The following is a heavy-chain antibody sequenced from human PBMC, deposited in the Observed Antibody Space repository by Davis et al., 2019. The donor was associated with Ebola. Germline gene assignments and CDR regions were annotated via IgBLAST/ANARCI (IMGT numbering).Heavy chain of an antibody. Sequence: SETLSLTCNVSGASITSAYFSWTWVRQPAGKGLEWIGHIYTNGNTKYSSSLESRVTISLDTSKNQFSLKLSSVTAADTAVYYCVRDRHDTSAYGFWGQETLVTVSS. J-gene: IGHJ4*02. CDR3: VRDRHDTSAYGF. CDR2: IYTNGNT. CDR1: GASITSAYFS. D-gene: IGHD3-22*01. V-gene: IGHV4-61*09.